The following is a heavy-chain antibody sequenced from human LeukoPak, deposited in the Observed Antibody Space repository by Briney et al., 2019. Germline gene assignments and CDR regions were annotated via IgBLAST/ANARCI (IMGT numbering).Heavy chain of an antibody. CDR2: ISWNSRLI. CDR3: ARAPREIYDYVWGSYRLYFDY. J-gene: IGHJ4*02. CDR1: GFTFDDYA. V-gene: IGHV3-9*01. D-gene: IGHD3-16*02. Sequence: PGGSLILSCAASGFTFDDYAMHWVRRAPGKGLEWVSGISWNSRLIGYADSVKGRFTISRDNAKNSLYLQMNSLRAEDTAVYYCARAPREIYDYVWGSYRLYFDYWGQGTLVTVSS.